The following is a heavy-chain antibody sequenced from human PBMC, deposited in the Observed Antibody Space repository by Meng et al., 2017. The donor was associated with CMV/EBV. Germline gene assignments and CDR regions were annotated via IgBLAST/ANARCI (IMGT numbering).Heavy chain of an antibody. D-gene: IGHD6-13*01. CDR2: INHSGST. V-gene: IGHV4-34*01. CDR1: GGSFSGYY. J-gene: IGHJ6*02. Sequence: SETLSLTCAVYGGSFSGYYWSWIRQPPGKGLEWIGEINHSGSTNYNPSLKSRVTISVDTSKNQFSLKLGSVTAADTAVYYVASAFGQLVRLYYYYGMDVWGQGTTVTVSS. CDR3: ASAFGQLVRLYYYYGMDV.